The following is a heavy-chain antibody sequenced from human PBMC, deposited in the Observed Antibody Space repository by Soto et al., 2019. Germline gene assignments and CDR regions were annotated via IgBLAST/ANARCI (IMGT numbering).Heavy chain of an antibody. J-gene: IGHJ6*02. CDR1: GYTFTGYY. CDR2: INPNSGGT. V-gene: IGHV1-2*02. Sequence: ASVKVSCKASGYTFTGYYMHCVRQAPGQGLEWMGWINPNSGGTNYAQKFQGRVTMTRDTSISTAYMELSRLRSDDTAVYYCARDLKSGYYYGMDVWGQGTTVTVSS. D-gene: IGHD3-10*01. CDR3: ARDLKSGYYYGMDV.